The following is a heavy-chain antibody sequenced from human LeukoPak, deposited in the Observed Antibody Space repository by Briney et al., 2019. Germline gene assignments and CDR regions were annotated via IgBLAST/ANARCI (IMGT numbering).Heavy chain of an antibody. J-gene: IGHJ6*03. Sequence: SETLSLTCTVSGGSTSSYYWSWIRQPPGKGLEWIGYIYYSGSTNYNPSLKSRVTISVDTSKNQFSLKLSSVTAADTAVYYCARRKQATNYYGSVLDYYYYMDVWGKGTTVTISS. D-gene: IGHD3-10*01. CDR1: GGSTSSYY. CDR2: IYYSGST. V-gene: IGHV4-59*01. CDR3: ARRKQATNYYGSVLDYYYYMDV.